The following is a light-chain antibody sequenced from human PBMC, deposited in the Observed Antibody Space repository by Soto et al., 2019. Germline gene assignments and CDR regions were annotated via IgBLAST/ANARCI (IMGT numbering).Light chain of an antibody. V-gene: IGKV3-15*01. Sequence: EIVMTQSPATLSVSPGERATLTCRASQSVSSNLAWYQQKPGQAPRLLIYGASTRATGIPARFSGSGSGTEFTPTIISRQSEDVAGYYCQQYNNWPRWTFGQGTKVEIK. CDR3: QQYNNWPRWT. CDR2: GAS. CDR1: QSVSSN. J-gene: IGKJ1*01.